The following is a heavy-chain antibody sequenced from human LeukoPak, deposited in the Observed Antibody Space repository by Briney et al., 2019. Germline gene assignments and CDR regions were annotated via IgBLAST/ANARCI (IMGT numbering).Heavy chain of an antibody. CDR3: ARGESPSEYFDY. CDR1: GYSISSGYY. J-gene: IGHJ4*02. Sequence: SETLSLTCAVSGYSISSGYYWGWIRQPPGKGLEWIGSIYHSGSTYYNTSLKSRVTISVDTSKNQFSLKLSSVTAADTAVYYCARGESPSEYFDYWGQGILVTVSS. D-gene: IGHD3-10*01. CDR2: IYHSGST. V-gene: IGHV4-38-2*01.